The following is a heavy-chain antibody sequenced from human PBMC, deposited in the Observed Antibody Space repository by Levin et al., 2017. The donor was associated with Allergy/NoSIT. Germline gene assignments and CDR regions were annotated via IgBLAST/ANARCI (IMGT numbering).Heavy chain of an antibody. V-gene: IGHV3-74*01. D-gene: IGHD2-2*01. CDR3: ARGGCSSTSWLDN. CDR1: GFTFSNYW. Sequence: RGESLKISCAASGFTFSNYWMHWVRQAPGKGLVWVSHINSDGSNTNYADSVKGRFTISRDNAKNTLYLQMNSLRDEDTAVYYCARGGCSSTSWLDNWGQGTLVTVSP. J-gene: IGHJ5*02. CDR2: INSDGSNT.